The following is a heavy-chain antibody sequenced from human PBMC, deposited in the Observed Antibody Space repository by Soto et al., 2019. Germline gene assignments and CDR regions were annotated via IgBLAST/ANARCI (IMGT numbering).Heavy chain of an antibody. V-gene: IGHV3-48*02. CDR2: ITSSGSTI. Sequence: EVKMVESGGGLVQPGGSLSLSCEXSGFTLSTYSMNWVRQAPGKGLEWVSFITSSGSTIYYADSVKGRFTVSRDNAKNSLFLQMNSLRDEDTAVYYCARVAIASGGVIAVTYALDVWGQGTTVTVSS. D-gene: IGHD3-16*02. J-gene: IGHJ6*02. CDR1: GFTLSTYS. CDR3: ARVAIASGGVIAVTYALDV.